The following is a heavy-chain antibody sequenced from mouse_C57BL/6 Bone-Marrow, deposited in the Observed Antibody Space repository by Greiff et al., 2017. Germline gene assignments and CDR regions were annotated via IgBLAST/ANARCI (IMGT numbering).Heavy chain of an antibody. D-gene: IGHD2-5*01. CDR3: AREGASYYSNYVLLAY. J-gene: IGHJ3*01. V-gene: IGHV1-72*01. CDR2: IDPNSGGT. Sequence: QVHVKQSGAELMKPGASVKLSCKASGYTFTGYWMQWVKQRPGRGLEWIGRIDPNSGGTKYNEKFKSKATLTVDKPSSTAYMQLSSLTSEHSAVYYCAREGASYYSNYVLLAYWGKGTRVTVSA. CDR1: GYTFTGYW.